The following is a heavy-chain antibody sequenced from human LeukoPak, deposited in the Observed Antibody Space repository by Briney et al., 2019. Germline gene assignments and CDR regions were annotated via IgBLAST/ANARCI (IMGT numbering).Heavy chain of an antibody. V-gene: IGHV4-61*01. J-gene: IGHJ1*01. Sequence: SETLSLTCTVSGGSVSSGPYYWSWIRQPPGKGLEWIGYIYHSGNTNCNPSLKSRVSISVDRPKNQFSLKLTSVTAADTAVYYCARDGGSYSDIAEYFQHWGQGTLVTVSS. CDR2: IYHSGNT. CDR3: ARDGGSYSDIAEYFQH. CDR1: GGSVSSGPYY. D-gene: IGHD4-17*01.